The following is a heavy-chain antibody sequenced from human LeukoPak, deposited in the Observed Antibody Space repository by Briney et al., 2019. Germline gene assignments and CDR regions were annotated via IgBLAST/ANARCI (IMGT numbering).Heavy chain of an antibody. CDR1: GFTFSSYA. CDR2: ISGSGVTT. J-gene: IGHJ4*02. Sequence: PGGSLRLSCAASGFTFSSYAMSWVRQAPGKGLEWVSGISGSGVTTYYAASVKGRFTISRDNSKNTLYLQMNSLRAEDTAVYYCAKGTTMTKPDYWGQGTLVTVSS. D-gene: IGHD3-22*01. V-gene: IGHV3-23*01. CDR3: AKGTTMTKPDY.